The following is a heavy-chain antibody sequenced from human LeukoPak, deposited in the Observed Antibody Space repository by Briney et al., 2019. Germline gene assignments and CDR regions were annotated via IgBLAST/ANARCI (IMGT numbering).Heavy chain of an antibody. V-gene: IGHV4-61*05. D-gene: IGHD6-19*01. CDR1: GVSISSISYY. J-gene: IGHJ4*02. Sequence: SETLSLTRTVSGVSISSISYYWGWIRQPPGKGLEWIGYNSYSGNTNYNPSLKSLVSISVDMSKNQFSLKLSSVTAADTAVYYCASAGSGWSFDYWGQGTLVTVSS. CDR3: ASAGSGWSFDY. CDR2: NSYSGNT.